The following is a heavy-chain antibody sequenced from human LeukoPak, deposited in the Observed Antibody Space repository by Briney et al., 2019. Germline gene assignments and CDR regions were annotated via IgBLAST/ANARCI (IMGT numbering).Heavy chain of an antibody. CDR3: ARAGLAARRWFDP. Sequence: ASVKVSCKASGYTFTGYYMHWVRQAPGQGLELMGWINPNSGGTNYAQKFQGRVTMTRDTSISTAYMELSRLSTDDTAVYYCARAGLAARRWFDPWGQGTLVTVSS. CDR1: GYTFTGYY. J-gene: IGHJ5*02. V-gene: IGHV1-2*02. D-gene: IGHD6-6*01. CDR2: INPNSGGT.